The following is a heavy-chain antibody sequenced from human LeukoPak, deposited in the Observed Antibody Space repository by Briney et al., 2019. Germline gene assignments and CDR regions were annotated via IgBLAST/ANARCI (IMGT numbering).Heavy chain of an antibody. J-gene: IGHJ4*02. Sequence: GGSLRLSCAASGFTFSSYGMHWVRQAPGKGLEWVAVIWYDGSNKYYADSVKGRFTISRDDSRSTLYLQMNSLRAEDTALYYCAKAPYTSSAYFFDSWGQGTLVTVSS. CDR2: IWYDGSNK. CDR1: GFTFSSYG. CDR3: AKAPYTSSAYFFDS. V-gene: IGHV3-30*02. D-gene: IGHD6-13*01.